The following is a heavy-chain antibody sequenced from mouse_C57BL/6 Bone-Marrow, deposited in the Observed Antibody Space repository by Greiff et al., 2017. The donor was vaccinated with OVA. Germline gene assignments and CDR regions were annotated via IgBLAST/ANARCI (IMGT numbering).Heavy chain of an antibody. CDR1: GFSLTSYG. V-gene: IGHV2-2*01. J-gene: IGHJ2*01. CDR2: IWSGGST. Sequence: QVHVKQSGPGLVQPSQSLSITCTVSGFSLTSYGVHWVRQSPGKGLEWLGVIWSGGSTDYNAAFISRLSISKDNSNSHVFFIMNSLQADDTAIYYCATTRDYFYFDYWGQGTTLTVSS. D-gene: IGHD1-1*01. CDR3: ATTRDYFYFDY.